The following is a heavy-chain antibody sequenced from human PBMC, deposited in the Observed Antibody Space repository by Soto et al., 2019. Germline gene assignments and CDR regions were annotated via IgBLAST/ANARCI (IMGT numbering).Heavy chain of an antibody. CDR1: GFTFSDYW. J-gene: IGHJ5*02. V-gene: IGHV3-7*05. D-gene: IGHD5-12*01. CDR2: IKYDGSEE. Sequence: EVQVVESGGGLVQPGGSLRLSCAGSGFTFSDYWMSWARQAPVKGLEWVANIKYDGSEEYYVDSVRGRFTISRDNAMNSLHLQMNSLRADDTAVYYCARFASGKSASTWGQGTLVTVSS. CDR3: ARFASGKSAST.